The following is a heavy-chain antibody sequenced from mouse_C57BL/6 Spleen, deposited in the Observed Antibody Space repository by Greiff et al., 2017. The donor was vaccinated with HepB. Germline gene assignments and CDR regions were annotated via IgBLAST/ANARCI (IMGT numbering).Heavy chain of an antibody. J-gene: IGHJ2*01. CDR2: IRLKSDNYAT. Sequence: EVHLVESGGGLVQPGGSMKLSCVASGFTFSNYWMNWVRQSPEKGLEWVAQIRLKSDNYATHYAESVKGRFTISRDDSKSSVYLQMNNLRAEDTGIYYCTEGSNYVGYFDYWGQGTTLTVSS. CDR1: GFTFSNYW. D-gene: IGHD2-5*01. V-gene: IGHV6-3*01. CDR3: TEGSNYVGYFDY.